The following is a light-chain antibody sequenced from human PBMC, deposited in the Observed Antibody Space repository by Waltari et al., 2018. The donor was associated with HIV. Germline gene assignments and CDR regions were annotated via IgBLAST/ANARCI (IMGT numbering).Light chain of an antibody. V-gene: IGLV1-44*01. CDR2: SNS. CDR3: AAWDDSLNGVL. J-gene: IGLJ2*01. Sequence: QSLLTQPHSASGTPGPRVTTPCPGRSATLRSITVNEYQQLPGTAPKLLTYSNSQRPSGVPDRFSGSKSGTSASLAISGLQSEDEADYYCAAWDDSLNGVLFGGGTKLTVL. CDR1: SATLRSIT.